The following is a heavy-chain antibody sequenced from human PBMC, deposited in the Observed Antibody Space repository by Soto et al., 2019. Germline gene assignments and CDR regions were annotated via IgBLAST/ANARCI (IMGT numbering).Heavy chain of an antibody. Sequence: SETLSLTCTVSGGSISSYYWSWIRQPPGKGLEWIGYIYYSGSTNYNPSLKSRVTISVDTSKNQFSLKLSSVTAADTAVYYCARHLRQQLVRIRPYYYYMDVWGKGTTVTVSS. D-gene: IGHD6-13*01. CDR1: GGSISSYY. CDR2: IYYSGST. CDR3: ARHLRQQLVRIRPYYYYMDV. J-gene: IGHJ6*03. V-gene: IGHV4-59*08.